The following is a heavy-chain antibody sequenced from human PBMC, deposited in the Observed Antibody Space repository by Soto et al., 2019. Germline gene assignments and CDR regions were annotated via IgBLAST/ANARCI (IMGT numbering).Heavy chain of an antibody. CDR2: IYYSGST. CDR3: ASQGGEGYSYGVYYYYGMDV. J-gene: IGHJ6*02. V-gene: IGHV4-59*01. CDR1: GGSISSDY. D-gene: IGHD5-18*01. Sequence: PSETLSLTCTVSGGSISSDYWSWIRQPPGKGLEWIGYIYYSGSTNYNPSLKSRVTISVDTSKNQFSLKLSSVTAADTAVYYCASQGGEGYSYGVYYYYGMDVWGQGTTVTVSS.